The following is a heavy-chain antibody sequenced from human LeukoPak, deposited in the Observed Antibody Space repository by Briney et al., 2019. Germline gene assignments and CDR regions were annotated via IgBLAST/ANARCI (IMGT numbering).Heavy chain of an antibody. CDR2: IYYRGTT. J-gene: IGHJ4*02. V-gene: IGHV4-39*07. Sequence: SETLSLTCAVSGDSISSSSYFWGWIRQPPGKGLEWIGNIYYRGTTYSNPSLKSRVTVSMDTSKSQFSLKLRSVTAADTAVYYCARNRYGGNSGGDYFDYWGQGTLVTVSS. CDR1: GDSISSSSYF. D-gene: IGHD4-23*01. CDR3: ARNRYGGNSGGDYFDY.